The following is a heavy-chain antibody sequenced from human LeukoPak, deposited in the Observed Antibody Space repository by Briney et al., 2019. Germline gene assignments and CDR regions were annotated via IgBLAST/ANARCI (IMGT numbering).Heavy chain of an antibody. Sequence: ASVKVSCKASGYTFTGYDINWVRQATGQGLEWMGWMNPNSGNTGYAQKFQGRVTMTTDTSTSTAYMELRSLRSDDTAVYYCARESDTMIVVVIAPGGMDVWGQGTTVTVSS. CDR2: MNPNSGNT. CDR3: ARESDTMIVVVIAPGGMDV. CDR1: GYTFTGYD. D-gene: IGHD3-22*01. V-gene: IGHV1-8*01. J-gene: IGHJ6*02.